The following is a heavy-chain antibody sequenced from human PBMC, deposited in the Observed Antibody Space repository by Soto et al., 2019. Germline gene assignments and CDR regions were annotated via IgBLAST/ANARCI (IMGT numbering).Heavy chain of an antibody. V-gene: IGHV1-8*02. Sequence: HVQLVQSGPEVSKPGASVKVSCKASGYTFSDYDIYWVRQATGQGLEWLGWMNTDSGNTGYAQRLQGRITMTRETSTRTAYLELSSLRPDDTAIYFCSRWYAGDAYGLDVWGQGTTVTVSS. J-gene: IGHJ6*02. D-gene: IGHD7-27*01. CDR3: SRWYAGDAYGLDV. CDR2: MNTDSGNT. CDR1: GYTFSDYD.